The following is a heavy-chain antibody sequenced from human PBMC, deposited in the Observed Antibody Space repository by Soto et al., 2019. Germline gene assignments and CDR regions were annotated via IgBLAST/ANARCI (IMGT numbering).Heavy chain of an antibody. CDR2: INRDGSST. CDR1: GFTFSSYW. V-gene: IGHV3-74*01. J-gene: IGHJ5*02. Sequence: EVQLVESGGGLVQPGGSLRLSCAASGFTFSSYWMHWVRQAPGKGLVWVSRINRDGSSTSYADSVKGRFTISRDNAKNTLYLQMNSLRAEDTAVYYCAREQAGYGDPGWFDHWGQGTLVTVSS. D-gene: IGHD4-17*01. CDR3: AREQAGYGDPGWFDH.